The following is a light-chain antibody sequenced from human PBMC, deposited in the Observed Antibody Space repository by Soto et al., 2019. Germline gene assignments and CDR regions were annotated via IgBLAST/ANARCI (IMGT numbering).Light chain of an antibody. J-gene: IGLJ3*02. CDR2: GNS. V-gene: IGLV1-40*01. CDR1: SSNIGAGYD. CDR3: QSYDSSLSGSV. Sequence: QSVLTQPPSVSGAPGQRVTISCTGSSSNIGAGYDVHWYQQLPGTAPTLFIYGNSNRPSGVPDRLSGSKSGTSASLAITGLQAEAEADYYCQSYDSSLSGSVFGGGTKLTVL.